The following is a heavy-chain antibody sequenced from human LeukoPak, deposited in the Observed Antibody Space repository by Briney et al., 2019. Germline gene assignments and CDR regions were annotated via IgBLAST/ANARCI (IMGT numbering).Heavy chain of an antibody. J-gene: IGHJ4*02. CDR2: INHLGHT. V-gene: IGHV3-23*01. CDR1: GFTFNHYA. Sequence: GVSLRLSCAACGFTFNHYAMSWVRRAPGKGLEWVSGINHLGHTFYADSVKGRFTISRDNSQNTLFLQVNSLRADDTAEYFCARDHGSQDSGAWYVFDYWGRGTLVTVSS. D-gene: IGHD6-19*01. CDR3: ARDHGSQDSGAWYVFDY.